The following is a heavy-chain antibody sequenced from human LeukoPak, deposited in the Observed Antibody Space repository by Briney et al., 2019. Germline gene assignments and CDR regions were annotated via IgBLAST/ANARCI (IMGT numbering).Heavy chain of an antibody. CDR3: ARGLVFWGLYYYYMDV. CDR1: GFTFSSYW. J-gene: IGHJ6*03. CDR2: IKQDGSEK. V-gene: IGHV3-7*01. D-gene: IGHD3-16*01. Sequence: GGSLRLSXAASGFTFSSYWMSWVRQAPGKGLEWVANIKQDGSEKYYVDSVKGRFTISRDNAKNSLYLQMNSLRAEDTAVYYCARGLVFWGLYYYYMDVWGKGTTVTVSS.